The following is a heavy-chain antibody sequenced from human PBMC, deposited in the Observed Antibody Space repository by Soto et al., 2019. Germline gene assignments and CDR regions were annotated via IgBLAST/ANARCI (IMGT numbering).Heavy chain of an antibody. D-gene: IGHD5-12*01. Sequence: PGGSLRLSCAASGFTFSNYWMHWVRQAPGKGLVWVSRINSDGSSTNYADSVKGRFTISRDNAKKTLYLQMNSLRAEDTAVYYCATYSGYVLPMDVWGKGTMVTVSS. CDR3: ATYSGYVLPMDV. J-gene: IGHJ6*03. CDR1: GFTFSNYW. CDR2: INSDGSST. V-gene: IGHV3-74*01.